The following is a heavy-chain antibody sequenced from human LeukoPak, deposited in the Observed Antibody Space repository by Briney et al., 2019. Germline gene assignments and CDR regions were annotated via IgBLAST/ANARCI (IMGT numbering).Heavy chain of an antibody. J-gene: IGHJ5*02. CDR3: ARAHYDFWSGYYIRWFDP. CDR2: IYYSGST. D-gene: IGHD3-3*01. CDR1: GGSISSYY. Sequence: PSETLSLTCTVSGGSISSYYWSWIRQPPGKGLEWIGYIYYSGSTNYNPSLKSRVTISVDTSKIQFSLKLSSVTAADTAVYYCARAHYDFWSGYYIRWFDPWGQGTLVTVSS. V-gene: IGHV4-59*01.